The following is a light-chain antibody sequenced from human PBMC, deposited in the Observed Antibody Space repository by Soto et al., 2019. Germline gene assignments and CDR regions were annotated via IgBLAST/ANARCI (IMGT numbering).Light chain of an antibody. CDR2: DAS. CDR1: QSVSSN. CDR3: QQYNDWPLT. J-gene: IGKJ4*01. V-gene: IGKV3-15*01. Sequence: EIVMTQSPATLSVSPGDRATLSCRASQSVSSNLAWYQQKPGQAPRLLIYDASTRATDIPARFSGSGSGTEFALTISSLQSEDFVIYYCQQYNDWPLTFGGGTKVEIK.